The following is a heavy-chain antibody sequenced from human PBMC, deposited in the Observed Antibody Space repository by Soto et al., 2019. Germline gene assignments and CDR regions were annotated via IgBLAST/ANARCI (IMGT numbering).Heavy chain of an antibody. Sequence: PSETLSLTCTVSDGSISSYYWSWIRQPPGKGLEWIGYIYYSGSTNYNPSLKSRVTISVDTSKNQFSLKLSSVTAADTAVYYCARGQSYNWNDDSKGWFDPWGQGTLVTSP. D-gene: IGHD1-20*01. J-gene: IGHJ5*02. CDR2: IYYSGST. CDR1: DGSISSYY. V-gene: IGHV4-59*01. CDR3: ARGQSYNWNDDSKGWFDP.